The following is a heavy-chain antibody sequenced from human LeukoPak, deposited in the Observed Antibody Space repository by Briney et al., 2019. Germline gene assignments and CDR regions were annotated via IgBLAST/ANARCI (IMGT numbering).Heavy chain of an antibody. Sequence: PGGSLRLSCAASGFTFSSYWMSWVRQAPGKGLEWVANIKQDGSEKYYVDSVKGRFTISRDNAKNSLYLQMNSLRAEDTAVYYCARVRALYCSSTSCYHFDYWGQGTLVTVSS. CDR1: GFTFSSYW. CDR2: IKQDGSEK. D-gene: IGHD2-2*01. CDR3: ARVRALYCSSTSCYHFDY. V-gene: IGHV3-7*01. J-gene: IGHJ4*02.